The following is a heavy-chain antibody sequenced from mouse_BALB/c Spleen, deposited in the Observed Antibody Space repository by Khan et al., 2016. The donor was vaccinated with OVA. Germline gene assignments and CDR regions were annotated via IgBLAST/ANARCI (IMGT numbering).Heavy chain of an antibody. J-gene: IGHJ3*01. CDR1: GYSITSYYA. CDR3: ARGRAY. Sequence: EVQLQESGPGLVKPSQSLSLTCTVTGYSITSYYAWNWIRQFPGNKLEWMGYISYSGSTSYTPSLKSRISITRDTSKNQFFLQLNSVTTEDTATYDCARGRAYWGQGTLVTVSA. V-gene: IGHV3-2*02. CDR2: ISYSGST. D-gene: IGHD3-3*01.